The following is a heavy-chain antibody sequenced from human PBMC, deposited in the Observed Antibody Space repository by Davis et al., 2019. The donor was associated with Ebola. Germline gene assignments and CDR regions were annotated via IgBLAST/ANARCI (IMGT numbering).Heavy chain of an antibody. D-gene: IGHD2-21*02. Sequence: PSETLSLTCGVYGGSFSNYYWTWIRQPPGKGLEWIGEIIHSGNTNYNPSLKSRVTISVDMSKNQFSLRLRSVTAADTAMYYCARGDKVTPVAKRGLRHLDGFDSWGQGILVTVSS. V-gene: IGHV4-34*01. CDR1: GGSFSNYY. J-gene: IGHJ4*02. CDR2: IIHSGNT. CDR3: ARGDKVTPVAKRGLRHLDGFDS.